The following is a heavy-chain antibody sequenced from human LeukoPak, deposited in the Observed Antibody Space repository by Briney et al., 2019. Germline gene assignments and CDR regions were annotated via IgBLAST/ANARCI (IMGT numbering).Heavy chain of an antibody. CDR3: ARGRGEGRGISMIRGVRAPSYNWFDP. CDR2: ISSSSSYI. Sequence: PGGSLRLSCAASGFTFSSYSMNWVRQAPGKGLEWVSSISSSSSYIYYADSVKGRFTISRDNAKNSLYLQMNSLRAEDTAVYYCARGRGEGRGISMIRGVRAPSYNWFDPWGHGTLVTVSS. J-gene: IGHJ5*02. V-gene: IGHV3-21*01. CDR1: GFTFSSYS. D-gene: IGHD3-10*01.